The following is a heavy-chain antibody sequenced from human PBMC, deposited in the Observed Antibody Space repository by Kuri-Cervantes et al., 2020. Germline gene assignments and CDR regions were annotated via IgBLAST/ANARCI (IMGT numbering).Heavy chain of an antibody. V-gene: IGHV3-72*01. D-gene: IGHD6-19*01. J-gene: IGHJ4*02. CDR1: GFTFSDHY. CDR3: TTDRAVAAISDY. CDR2: TRNKANSYTT. Sequence: GESLTLSCAASGFTFSDHYMDWVRQAPGKGLEWVGRTRNKANSYTTEYAASVKGRFTISRDDSKNSLYLQMNSLKTEDTAVYYCTTDRAVAAISDYWGQGTLVTVSS.